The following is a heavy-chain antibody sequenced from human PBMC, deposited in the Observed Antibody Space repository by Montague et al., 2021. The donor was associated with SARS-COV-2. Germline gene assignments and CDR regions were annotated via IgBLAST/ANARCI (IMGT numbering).Heavy chain of an antibody. CDR1: GFTFTNFG. V-gene: IGHV3-30*03. CDR3: ARVRYCSSTSCYNVYYGMDV. D-gene: IGHD2-2*02. J-gene: IGHJ6*02. CDR2: VSYEGSIQ. Sequence: SLRLSCAASGFTFTNFGMHWVRQAPGQGLEWVAVVSYEGSIQYYADSVKGRFTISRDNSKNTLYLQMSSLRAEDTAVYYCARVRYCSSTSCYNVYYGMDVWGQGTTVTVSS.